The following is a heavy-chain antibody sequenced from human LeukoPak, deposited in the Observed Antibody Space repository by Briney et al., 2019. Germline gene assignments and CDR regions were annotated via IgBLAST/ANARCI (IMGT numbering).Heavy chain of an antibody. CDR1: GFTFSSYS. Sequence: GGSLRLSCAASGFTFSSYSMNWVRQAPGKGLEWVSSISSSSSYIYYADSVKGRFTISRDNAKNSLYLQMNSLRAEDTAVYFCARDRSVVTGYYYFDFWGHGTLVTVSS. D-gene: IGHD3-9*01. J-gene: IGHJ4*01. CDR2: ISSSSSYI. V-gene: IGHV3-21*01. CDR3: ARDRSVVTGYYYFDF.